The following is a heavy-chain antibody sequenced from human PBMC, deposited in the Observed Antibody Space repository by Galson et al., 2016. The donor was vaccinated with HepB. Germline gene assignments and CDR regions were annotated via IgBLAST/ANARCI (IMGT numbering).Heavy chain of an antibody. CDR1: GFTVSSKY. J-gene: IGHJ4*02. D-gene: IGHD3-10*01. Sequence: LRLSCAASGFTVSSKYMSWVRQAPGTGLVWVSRINIDGNSITYADSVKGRFAISRDNAKNTVHLQMNSLRAEDTAVYYCTRDYYGSLDHWGQGTLVTVSS. CDR3: TRDYYGSLDH. V-gene: IGHV3-74*01. CDR2: INIDGNSI.